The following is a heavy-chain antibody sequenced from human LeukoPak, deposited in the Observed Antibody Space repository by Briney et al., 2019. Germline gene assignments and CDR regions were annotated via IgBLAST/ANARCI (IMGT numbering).Heavy chain of an antibody. CDR3: ARGFSGYSS. D-gene: IGHD4-23*01. J-gene: IGHJ4*02. Sequence: PSETLSLTCAVYGGSFSGYYWSWIRQPPGKGLEWIGEINHSGSTNYNPSLKSRVTISVDTSKNQFSLKLSSVTAADTAVYYCARGFSGYSSWGQGTLVTVSS. CDR1: GGSFSGYY. CDR2: INHSGST. V-gene: IGHV4-34*01.